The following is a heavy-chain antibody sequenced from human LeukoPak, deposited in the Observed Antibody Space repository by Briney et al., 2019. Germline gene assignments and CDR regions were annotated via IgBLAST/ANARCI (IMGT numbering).Heavy chain of an antibody. J-gene: IGHJ5*02. CDR2: IKQDGSEK. CDR1: GIMITSYW. Sequence: PGRSLRLSCAASGIMITSYWMSWVRQTPGKGLGWVANIKQDGSEKNYVDSVKGRFTIFRDNARNSLYLQMNSLRAEDTAVYYCASHSYGYNHWGQGTLVIVSS. V-gene: IGHV3-7*01. CDR3: ASHSYGYNH. D-gene: IGHD3-16*01.